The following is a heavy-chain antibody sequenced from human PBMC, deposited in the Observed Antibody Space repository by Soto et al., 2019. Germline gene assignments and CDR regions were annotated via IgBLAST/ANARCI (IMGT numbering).Heavy chain of an antibody. Sequence: PSETLSLTCTVSGGSISSYYWSWIRQPPGKGLEWIGYIYYSGSTNYNPSLKSRVTISVDTSKNQFSLKLSSVTAADTAVYYCASGALLSPFDFDYWGQGALVTVSS. D-gene: IGHD7-27*01. CDR2: IYYSGST. CDR1: GGSISSYY. J-gene: IGHJ4*02. V-gene: IGHV4-59*08. CDR3: ASGALLSPFDFDY.